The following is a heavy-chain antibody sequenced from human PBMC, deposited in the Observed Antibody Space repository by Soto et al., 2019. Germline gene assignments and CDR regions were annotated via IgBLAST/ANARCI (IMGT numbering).Heavy chain of an antibody. CDR3: AFTRDIVVVPAARRGGYYYYMDV. D-gene: IGHD2-2*01. CDR1: GYTFTSYG. Sequence: ASVKVSCKASGYTFTSYGISWVRQAPGQGLEWMGWISAYNGNTNYAQKLQGRVTMTTDTSTSTAYMELRSLRSDDTAVYYCAFTRDIVVVPAARRGGYYYYMDVWGKGTTVTVS. CDR2: ISAYNGNT. J-gene: IGHJ6*03. V-gene: IGHV1-18*01.